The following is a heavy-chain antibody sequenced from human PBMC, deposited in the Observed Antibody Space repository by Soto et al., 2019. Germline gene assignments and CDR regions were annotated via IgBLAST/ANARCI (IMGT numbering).Heavy chain of an antibody. J-gene: IGHJ5*02. D-gene: IGHD6-19*01. CDR1: GYTFTSYG. Sequence: ASVKVSCKASGYTFTSYGISWVRQAPGQGLEWMGWISAYNGNTNYAQKLQGRVTMTTDTSTSTAYMELRSLRSDDTAVYYCARASSGWYLINWFDPWGQGTLVTVSS. V-gene: IGHV1-18*01. CDR3: ARASSGWYLINWFDP. CDR2: ISAYNGNT.